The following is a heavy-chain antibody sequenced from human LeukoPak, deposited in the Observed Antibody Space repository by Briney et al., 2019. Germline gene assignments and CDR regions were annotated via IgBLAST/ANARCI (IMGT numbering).Heavy chain of an antibody. CDR2: IDSSASTK. J-gene: IGHJ4*02. V-gene: IGHV3-48*03. CDR3: ARLTDY. CDR1: GFTFRSYE. Sequence: GGSLRLSCAASGFTFRSYEMNWVRLAPGKGLEWVSFIDSSASTKYYADSVKGRFTISRDNAKNSLHLQMNSLRVEDTAVYYCARLTDYWGQGTLVTVSS.